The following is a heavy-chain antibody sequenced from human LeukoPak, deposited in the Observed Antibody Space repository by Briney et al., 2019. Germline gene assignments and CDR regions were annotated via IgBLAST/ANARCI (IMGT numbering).Heavy chain of an antibody. Sequence: SQTLSLTCVISGDSVSSNRAAWNWIRQSPSRGLEWLGRTYYRSKWYNDYAVSVKSRITINPDTSKNQFSLHLNSVTPEDTAVYYCASGSVMDVWGQGTTVIVTS. CDR2: TYYRSKWYN. CDR1: GDSVSSNRAA. V-gene: IGHV6-1*01. J-gene: IGHJ6*02. D-gene: IGHD6-25*01. CDR3: ASGSVMDV.